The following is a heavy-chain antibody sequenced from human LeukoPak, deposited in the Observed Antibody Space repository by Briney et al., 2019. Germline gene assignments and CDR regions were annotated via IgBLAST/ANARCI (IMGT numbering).Heavy chain of an antibody. CDR3: ARVDDRGHYYDSSGPRKLFDY. CDR2: INPDSGGT. CDR1: GYSVSELS. D-gene: IGHD3-22*01. Sequence: GASVKVSCKVSGYSVSELSMHWVRQAPGQGLEWMGWINPDSGGTNYAQKFQGRVTMTRDTSISTAYMQLSRLSSDDTAVYYCARVDDRGHYYDSSGPRKLFDYWGQGTLVTVSS. V-gene: IGHV1-2*02. J-gene: IGHJ4*02.